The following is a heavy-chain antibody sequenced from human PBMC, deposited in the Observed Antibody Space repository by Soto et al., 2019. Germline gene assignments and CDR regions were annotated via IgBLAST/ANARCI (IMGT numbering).Heavy chain of an antibody. V-gene: IGHV1-58*01. CDR2: IVVGSGNT. Sequence: SVKVSCKASGFTFTSSAVQWVRQARGQRLEWIGWIVVGSGNTNYAQKFQERVTITRDMSTSTAYMELSSLRSEDTAVYYCAADHHSYYDFWSGYLTPYGMDVWGQGTTVTVSS. D-gene: IGHD3-3*01. J-gene: IGHJ6*02. CDR1: GFTFTSSA. CDR3: AADHHSYYDFWSGYLTPYGMDV.